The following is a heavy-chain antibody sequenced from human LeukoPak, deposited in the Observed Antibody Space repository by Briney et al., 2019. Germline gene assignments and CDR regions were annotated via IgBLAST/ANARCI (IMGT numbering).Heavy chain of an antibody. D-gene: IGHD3-10*02. CDR3: AKRPAAVRGVIPYLDY. CDR1: GFMYSSFS. V-gene: IGHV3-23*01. Sequence: GGSLRLSCAVSGFMYSSFSMSWVRHVPGKGLSWVSTISAGGSTYYADSVKGRFTISRDNSKNTLFLQMNSLRAEDTAIYYCAKRPAAVRGVIPYLDYWGQGTLVTVSS. CDR2: ISAGGST. J-gene: IGHJ4*02.